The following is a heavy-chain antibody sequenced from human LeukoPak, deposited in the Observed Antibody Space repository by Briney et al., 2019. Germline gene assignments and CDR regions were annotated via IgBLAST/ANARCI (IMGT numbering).Heavy chain of an antibody. D-gene: IGHD7-27*01. J-gene: IGHJ4*02. CDR1: GFTFSSYS. V-gene: IGHV3-48*01. Sequence: GGSLRLSCAASGFTFSSYSMNWVRPAPGKGLEWVSYISSSSSTIYYADSVKGRFTISKTNAKNSLYLQMNRLRAEDTAVYYCARDLGPVDYWGQGTLVTVSS. CDR2: ISSSSSTI. CDR3: ARDLGPVDY.